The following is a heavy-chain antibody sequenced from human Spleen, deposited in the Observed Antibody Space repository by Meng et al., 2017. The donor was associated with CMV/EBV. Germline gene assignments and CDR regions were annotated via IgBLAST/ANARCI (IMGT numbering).Heavy chain of an antibody. CDR3: ARGGFRSSKPFDY. V-gene: IGHV1-2*02. Sequence: ASVKVSCKASAYTFTGYYMHWVRQAPGQGLEWMGWINPNSGGTNYAQKFQGRVTMTTDTSISTTYMELSGLRSDDTAVYYCARGGFRSSKPFDYWGQGTLVTVS. J-gene: IGHJ4*02. CDR2: INPNSGGT. D-gene: IGHD6-13*01. CDR1: AYTFTGYY.